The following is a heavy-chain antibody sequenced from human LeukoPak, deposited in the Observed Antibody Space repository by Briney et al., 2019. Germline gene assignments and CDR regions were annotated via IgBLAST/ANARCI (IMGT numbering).Heavy chain of an antibody. J-gene: IGHJ4*02. Sequence: GGSLRLSCVVSGFTVSTNYMSWVRQAPGKGLEWVSAISDSGGSTYYADSVKGRFTISRDNSKNTLYLQMNSLRAEDTAIYYCAKDYYYDSNHFDYWGQGTLVTVSS. CDR2: ISDSGGST. D-gene: IGHD3-22*01. V-gene: IGHV3-23*01. CDR3: AKDYYYDSNHFDY. CDR1: GFTVSTNY.